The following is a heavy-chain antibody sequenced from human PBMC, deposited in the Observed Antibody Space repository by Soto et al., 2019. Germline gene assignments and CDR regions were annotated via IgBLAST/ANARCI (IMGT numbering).Heavy chain of an antibody. D-gene: IGHD6-6*01. CDR2: INAHSGGT. Sequence: ASVKVSCKASGFSFTGYYIHWLRQAPGQGLEWMGWINAHSGGTEYAQKFQGRVTLTRDTSIATAYLTLTSLTSDDTALYYCAKDLTRQLAYWLDPWGQGTQVTAPQ. V-gene: IGHV1-2*02. J-gene: IGHJ5*02. CDR1: GFSFTGYY. CDR3: AKDLTRQLAYWLDP.